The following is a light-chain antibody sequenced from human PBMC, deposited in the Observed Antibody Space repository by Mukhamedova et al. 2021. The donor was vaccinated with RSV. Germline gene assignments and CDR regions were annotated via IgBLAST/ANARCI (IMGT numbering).Light chain of an antibody. CDR2: ATS. CDR3: QQSYSTPQALT. J-gene: IGKJ4*01. Sequence: WYQRRVHGKAPELLIYATSRLQSGVPSRFSGSGSGTDFTLTISSLQPEDFATYYCQQSYSTPQALTFGGGTKVEI. V-gene: IGKV1-39*01.